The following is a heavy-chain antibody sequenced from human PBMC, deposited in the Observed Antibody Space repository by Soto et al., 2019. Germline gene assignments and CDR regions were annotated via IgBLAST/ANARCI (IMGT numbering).Heavy chain of an antibody. Sequence: QVQLQQWGAGLLKPSETLSLTCAVYGGSFSGYYWSWIRQPPGKGLEWIGEINHSGSTNYNPSLKSRVTISVDTSKNQFSMKLSSVTAADTAVYYCARSSGGSCFFDYWGQGTLVTVSS. V-gene: IGHV4-34*01. CDR2: INHSGST. D-gene: IGHD2-15*01. J-gene: IGHJ4*02. CDR3: ARSSGGSCFFDY. CDR1: GGSFSGYY.